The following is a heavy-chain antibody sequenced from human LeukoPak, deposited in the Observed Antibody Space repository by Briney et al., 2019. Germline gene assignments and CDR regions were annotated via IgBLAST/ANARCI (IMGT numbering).Heavy chain of an antibody. J-gene: IGHJ4*02. CDR1: GGSFSGYY. V-gene: IGHV4-34*01. Sequence: SETLSLTCAVYGGSFSGYYWSWIRLPPGKGLEWIGEINHSGSTNYIPSLKSRVIISVDTSKNQFSLRLSSVTAADTTVYYCAARGYCSGCSCYKFSAMQFDYWGQGTLVTVSS. D-gene: IGHD2-15*01. CDR2: INHSGST. CDR3: AARGYCSGCSCYKFSAMQFDY.